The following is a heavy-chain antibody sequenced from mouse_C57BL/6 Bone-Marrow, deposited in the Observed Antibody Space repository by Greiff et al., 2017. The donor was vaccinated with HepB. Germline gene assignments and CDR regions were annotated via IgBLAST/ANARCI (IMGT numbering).Heavy chain of an antibody. V-gene: IGHV1-54*01. CDR1: GYAFTNYL. D-gene: IGHD1-1*01. Sequence: VQRVESGAELVRPGTSVKVSCKASGYAFTNYLIEWVKQRPGQGLEWIGVINPGSGGTNYNEKFKGKATLTADKSSSTAYMQLSSLTSEDSAVYFCARDTVVATNFDYWGQGTTLTVSS. CDR2: INPGSGGT. J-gene: IGHJ2*01. CDR3: ARDTVVATNFDY.